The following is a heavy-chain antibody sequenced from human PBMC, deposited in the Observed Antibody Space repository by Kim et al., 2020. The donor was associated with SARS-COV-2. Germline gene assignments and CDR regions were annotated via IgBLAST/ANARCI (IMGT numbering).Heavy chain of an antibody. J-gene: IGHJ4*02. CDR3: TSLITA. Sequence: KAQNYANTYGASVKGRFTISRDDSKNTAYLQMNSLKTEDTAVYYCTSLITAWGQGTLVTVSS. CDR2: KAQNYAN. D-gene: IGHD6-25*01. V-gene: IGHV3-73*01.